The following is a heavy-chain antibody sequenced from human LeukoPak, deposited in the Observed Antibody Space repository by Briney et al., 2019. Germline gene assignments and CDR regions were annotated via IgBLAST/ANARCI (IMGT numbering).Heavy chain of an antibody. J-gene: IGHJ6*02. CDR3: ARDKVYLKEANYYYYGMDV. D-gene: IGHD5/OR15-5a*01. V-gene: IGHV1-69*13. CDR1: GGTFSSYA. CDR2: IIPIFGTA. Sequence: SVKISCKASGGTFSSYAISWVRQAPGQGLEWMGGIIPIFGTANYAQKFQGRVTITADESTSTAYMELSSLRSEDTAVYYCARDKVYLKEANYYYYGMDVWGQGTTVTVSS.